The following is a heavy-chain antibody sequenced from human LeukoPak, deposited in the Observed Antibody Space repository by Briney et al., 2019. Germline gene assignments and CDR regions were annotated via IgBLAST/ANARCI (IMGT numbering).Heavy chain of an antibody. CDR1: GGSISSGGYY. CDR2: IYYSGST. CDR3: ARAPYYYDSSGAPFQH. D-gene: IGHD3-22*01. J-gene: IGHJ1*01. Sequence: SETLSLTCTVSGGSISSGGYYWSWIRQHPGTGLEWIGYIYYSGSTYYNPSLKSRVTISVDTSKNQFSLKLSSVTAADTAVYYCARAPYYYDSSGAPFQHWGQGTLVTVSS. V-gene: IGHV4-31*03.